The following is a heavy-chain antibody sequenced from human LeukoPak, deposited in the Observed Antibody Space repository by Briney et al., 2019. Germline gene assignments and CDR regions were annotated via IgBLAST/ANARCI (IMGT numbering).Heavy chain of an antibody. V-gene: IGHV4-59*08. D-gene: IGHD2-21*02. Sequence: SETLSLTCTVSGGSISSYYWSWIRQPPRKGLEWIGYIYYSGSTNYNPSLKSRVTISVDTSKNQFSLKLSSVTAADTAVYYCASQHIVVVTAPFDIWGQGTMVTVSS. CDR1: GGSISSYY. CDR2: IYYSGST. J-gene: IGHJ3*02. CDR3: ASQHIVVVTAPFDI.